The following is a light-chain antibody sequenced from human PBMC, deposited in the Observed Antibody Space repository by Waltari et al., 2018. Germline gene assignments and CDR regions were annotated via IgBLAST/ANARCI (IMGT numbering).Light chain of an antibody. Sequence: DIQMTQSPSSPSASVGDRVTIPCRASQGISNYLSWYQQKPGKVPKLLIYASSTLQSGVPSRISSGGSRTDFTITISSLQAEDVATYYCQKYNSAPLTFGRGTKVGIK. CDR3: QKYNSAPLT. CDR1: QGISNY. CDR2: ASS. J-gene: IGKJ4*01. V-gene: IGKV1-27*01.